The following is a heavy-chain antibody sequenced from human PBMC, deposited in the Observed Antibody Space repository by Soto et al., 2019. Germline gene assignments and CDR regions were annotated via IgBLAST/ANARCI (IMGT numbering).Heavy chain of an antibody. V-gene: IGHV1-69*01. CDR3: ARDNGSKGIQLWPDYYDYGMDV. Sequence: QVQLVQSGAEVKKPGSSVKVSCKASGGTFSSYAISWVRQAPGQGLEWMGGIIPIFGTANYAQKFQGRVTMTADESTSTAYMELSSLRPEYTAVYYCARDNGSKGIQLWPDYYDYGMDVWGQGTTVTVSS. CDR2: IIPIFGTA. D-gene: IGHD5-18*01. J-gene: IGHJ6*02. CDR1: GGTFSSYA.